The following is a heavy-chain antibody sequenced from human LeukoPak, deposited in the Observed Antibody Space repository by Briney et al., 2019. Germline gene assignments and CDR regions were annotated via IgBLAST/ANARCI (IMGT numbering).Heavy chain of an antibody. V-gene: IGHV3-74*01. CDR3: AASGVPASSGRIGY. CDR2: INSDGNST. CDR1: GFTFSNYW. D-gene: IGHD2-2*01. Sequence: PGGSLRLSCAASGFTFSNYWMFWVRQVPGKGLVWVSRINSDGNSTNYADFVKGRFTISRDNAKNTLYLQMNSLRADDTAVYYCAASGVPASSGRIGYWGQGTLVTVSS. J-gene: IGHJ4*02.